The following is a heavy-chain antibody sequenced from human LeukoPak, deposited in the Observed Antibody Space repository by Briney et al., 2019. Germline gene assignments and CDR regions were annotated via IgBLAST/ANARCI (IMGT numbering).Heavy chain of an antibody. D-gene: IGHD6-13*01. CDR3: ARAAWGIAAAGTGAFDI. CDR2: LDWDDDK. Sequence: SGPTLVNPTQTLTLTCTFSGFSLSTSGMGVSWIRQPPGKALEWPARLDWDDDKYYSTSLKTGLTISKDTSKNQVVLTMTNMDPVDTATYYCARAAWGIAAAGTGAFDIWGQGTMVTVSS. J-gene: IGHJ3*02. CDR1: GFSLSTSGMG. V-gene: IGHV2-70*11.